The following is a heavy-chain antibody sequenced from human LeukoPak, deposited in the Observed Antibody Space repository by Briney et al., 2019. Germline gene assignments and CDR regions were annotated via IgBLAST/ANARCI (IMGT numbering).Heavy chain of an antibody. CDR3: ARDKRVGGGSYYDFDY. Sequence: SETLSLTCAVYGGSFSGYYWSWIRQPPGKGLEWIGRMYTSGSTNYNPSLKSRVTMSVDTSKNQFSLKLSSVTAADTVVYYCARDKRVGGGSYYDFDYWGQGTLVTVSS. CDR1: GGSFSGYY. J-gene: IGHJ4*02. D-gene: IGHD1-26*01. CDR2: MYTSGST. V-gene: IGHV4-4*07.